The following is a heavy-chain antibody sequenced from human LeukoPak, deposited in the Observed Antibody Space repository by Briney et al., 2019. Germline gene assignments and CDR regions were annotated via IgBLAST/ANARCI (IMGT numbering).Heavy chain of an antibody. V-gene: IGHV4-34*01. CDR1: GGSFSGYY. CDR2: INHSGST. CDR3: ASRVGVDY. Sequence: PSETLSLTCAVYGGSFSGYYWSWIRQPPGKGLEWIGEINHSGSTNYNPSLKSRVTISEDTSKNQFSLKLTAVTAADTAVYYCASRVGVDYWGQGTLVTVSS. J-gene: IGHJ4*02. D-gene: IGHD3-10*01.